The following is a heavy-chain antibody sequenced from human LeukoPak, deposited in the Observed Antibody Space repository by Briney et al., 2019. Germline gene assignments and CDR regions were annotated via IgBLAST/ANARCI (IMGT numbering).Heavy chain of an antibody. J-gene: IGHJ2*01. CDR2: VNLGGST. V-gene: IGHV4-34*01. Sequence: PSETLSLTCAVYGGSLSGYYWTWIRQPPGKGLEWIGDVNLGGSTNYTPSLKSRVTISVDTSKKQFSLKLSSVTAADTAVYYCARELSNWGNGYFDLWGRGTLVTVSS. CDR1: GGSLSGYY. D-gene: IGHD7-27*01. CDR3: ARELSNWGNGYFDL.